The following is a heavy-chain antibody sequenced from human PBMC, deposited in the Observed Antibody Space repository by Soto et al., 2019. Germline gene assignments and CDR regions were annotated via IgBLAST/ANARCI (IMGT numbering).Heavy chain of an antibody. CDR2: IYSGGST. CDR3: ARGGQVRGGLDV. V-gene: IGHV3-53*01. Sequence: GGSLRLSCAASGFNVDENYMSWVRLAPGKGLEWVSFIYSGGSTYYGDSVKGRFTISRDNPKNTVYLEMNGLRAEDTAVYYCARGGQVRGGLDVWGQGTTVTVSS. CDR1: GFNVDENY. J-gene: IGHJ6*02. D-gene: IGHD2-15*01.